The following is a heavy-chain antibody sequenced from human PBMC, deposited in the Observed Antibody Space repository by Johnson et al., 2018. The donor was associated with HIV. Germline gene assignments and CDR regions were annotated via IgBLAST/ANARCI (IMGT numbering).Heavy chain of an antibody. Sequence: VQLVESGGGVVQPGRSLRVSCAASGFVFSSLAIHWVRQAPGKGLEWVAVILYDGSNKLYADSVKGRFNISRDNSKNTLYLQMNSLRAEDTAVYYCAKEIGQYYYESSGYAFDMWGQGTMVTVSS. CDR3: AKEIGQYYYESSGYAFDM. J-gene: IGHJ3*02. V-gene: IGHV3-30*04. CDR2: ILYDGSNK. CDR1: GFVFSSLA. D-gene: IGHD3-22*01.